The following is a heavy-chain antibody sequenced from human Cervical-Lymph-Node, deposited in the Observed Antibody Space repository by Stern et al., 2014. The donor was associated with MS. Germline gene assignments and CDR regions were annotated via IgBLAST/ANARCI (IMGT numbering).Heavy chain of an antibody. CDR1: GYTLTTYI. V-gene: IGHV7-4-1*02. CDR2: INTNTGNP. Sequence: QVPLVQSGSALKKPGASVKVSCKASGYTLTTYIMNWLRQAPGQGLEWMGLINTNTGNPTYAQGFTGRFVFSLDSSVSTTYLQISSLKAEDTAVYYCARGHRDYSSSPYFDYWGQGTLVTVSS. CDR3: ARGHRDYSSSPYFDY. D-gene: IGHD6-6*01. J-gene: IGHJ4*02.